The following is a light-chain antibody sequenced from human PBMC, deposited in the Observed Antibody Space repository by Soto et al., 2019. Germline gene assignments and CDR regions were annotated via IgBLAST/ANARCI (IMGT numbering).Light chain of an antibody. CDR1: QSVSSN. CDR3: QQYNNWPRTWT. V-gene: IGKV3-15*01. CDR2: GAS. J-gene: IGKJ1*01. Sequence: EIVMTQSPVTLSVSPGERATLSCRASQSVSSNLAWYQQKPGQAPRLLIYGASTRATGIPARFSGSGSGTEFTLTISSLQSEDFAVYYCQQYNNWPRTWTFGQGTKVEIK.